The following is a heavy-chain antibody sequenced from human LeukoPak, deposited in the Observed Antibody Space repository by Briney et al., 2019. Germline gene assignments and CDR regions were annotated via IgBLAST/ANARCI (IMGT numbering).Heavy chain of an antibody. D-gene: IGHD3-22*01. J-gene: IGHJ6*02. CDR2: ISSSSSTI. Sequence: GGSLRLSCAASGFIFSTYNMNWVRQAPGKGLEWVSYISSSSSTIYYADSVKGRFTISRDNAKNSLYLQMNSLRAEDTAVYYCASTPVDEYYYDSSGYYYVGNYYGMDVWGQGTTVTVSS. CDR1: GFIFSTYN. CDR3: ASTPVDEYYYDSSGYYYVGNYYGMDV. V-gene: IGHV3-48*01.